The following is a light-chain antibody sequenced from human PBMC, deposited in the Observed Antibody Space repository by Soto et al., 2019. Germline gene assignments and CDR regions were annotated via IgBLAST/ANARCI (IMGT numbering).Light chain of an antibody. CDR2: GAS. J-gene: IGKJ1*01. V-gene: IGKV3-20*01. CDR1: QSVSSSY. Sequence: EIVLTQSPGTRSLSPGERATLSCRASQSVSSSYLAWYQQKPGQAPRLLIYGASSRATGIPDRFSGSGSGTDFILTISRLEPEDFAVYYCQQYGSSPGGTFGQGTKVEIK. CDR3: QQYGSSPGGT.